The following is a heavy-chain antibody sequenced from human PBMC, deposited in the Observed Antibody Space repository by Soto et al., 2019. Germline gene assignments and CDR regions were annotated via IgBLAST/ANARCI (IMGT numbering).Heavy chain of an antibody. CDR3: ARDLGWYQLLFDY. J-gene: IGHJ4*02. D-gene: IGHD2-2*01. CDR2: ISSSGSTI. CDR1: GFTFSSYE. V-gene: IGHV3-48*03. Sequence: GGSLSLSCAASGFTFSSYEMNWVRQAPGKGLEWVSYISSSGSTIYYADSVKGRFTISRDNAKSSLYLQMNSLRAEDPAVYYCARDLGWYQLLFDYWGQGTLVTVSS.